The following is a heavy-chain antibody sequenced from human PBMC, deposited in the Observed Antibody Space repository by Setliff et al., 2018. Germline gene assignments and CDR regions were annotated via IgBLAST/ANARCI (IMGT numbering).Heavy chain of an antibody. J-gene: IGHJ5*02. V-gene: IGHV3-48*04. D-gene: IGHD3-10*01. CDR1: GFTFSSYS. CDR2: ISSSSSTI. CDR3: AREYYGSGNWFDP. Sequence: PGGSLRLSCAASGFTFSSYSMNWVRQAPGKGLEWVSYISSSSSTIYYADSVKGRFTISRDNAKNSLYLQMNSLRAEDTAVYYCAREYYGSGNWFDPWGQGTLVTVS.